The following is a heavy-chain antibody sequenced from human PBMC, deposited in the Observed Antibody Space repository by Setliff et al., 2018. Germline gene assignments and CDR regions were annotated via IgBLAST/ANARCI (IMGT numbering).Heavy chain of an antibody. CDR3: ARDPYNWNYGDAFDI. V-gene: IGHV4-39*07. Sequence: PSETLSLTCTVSGGSISSSSYYWGWIRQPPGKGLEWIGSIYYSGSTYYNPSLKSRVTISVDTSKNQFSLKLSSVTAADTAVYYCARDPYNWNYGDAFDIWGQGTRVTVSS. CDR2: IYYSGST. J-gene: IGHJ3*02. D-gene: IGHD1-7*01. CDR1: GGSISSSSYY.